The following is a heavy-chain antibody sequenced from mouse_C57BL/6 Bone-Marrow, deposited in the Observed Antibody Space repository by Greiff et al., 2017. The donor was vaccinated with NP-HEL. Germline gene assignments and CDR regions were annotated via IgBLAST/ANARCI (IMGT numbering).Heavy chain of an antibody. CDR3: ARPYYYGSSHDYYAMDY. V-gene: IGHV1-53*01. J-gene: IGHJ4*01. Sequence: QVQLQQPGTELVKPGASVKLSCKASDYTFTSYWMHWVKQRPGQGLEWIGNINPSNGGTNYNEKFKSKATLTVDKSSSTAYMQLSSLTSEDSAVYYCARPYYYGSSHDYYAMDYWGQGTSVTVSS. D-gene: IGHD1-1*01. CDR2: INPSNGGT. CDR1: DYTFTSYW.